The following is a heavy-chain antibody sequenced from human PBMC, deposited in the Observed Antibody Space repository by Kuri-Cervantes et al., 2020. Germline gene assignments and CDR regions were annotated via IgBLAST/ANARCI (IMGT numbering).Heavy chain of an antibody. D-gene: IGHD6-19*01. CDR3: ARGVSRGSGWYVREGRYYYYYMDV. J-gene: IGHJ6*03. CDR2: IYYSGST. V-gene: IGHV4-39*07. CDR1: GGSISSSSYY. Sequence: SETLSLTCTVSGGSISSSSYYWGWIRQPPGKGLEWIGSIYYSGSTYYNPSLKSRVTISVDTSKNQFSLKLSSVTAADTAVYYCARGVSRGSGWYVREGRYYYYYMDVWGKGTTVTVSS.